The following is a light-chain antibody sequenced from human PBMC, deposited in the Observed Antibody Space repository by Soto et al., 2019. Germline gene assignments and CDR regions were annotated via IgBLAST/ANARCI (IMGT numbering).Light chain of an antibody. CDR2: GAS. J-gene: IGKJ1*01. V-gene: IGKV3-15*01. CDR3: QQYNNWPRT. CDR1: QSVSSN. Sequence: IVLTPAPDTLSVSPGERATLSCRASQSVSSNLAWYQQKPGQAPRLLIYGASTRATGIPARFSGSGSGTEFTLTISSLQSEDFAVYYCQQYNNWPRTFGQGTKVDNK.